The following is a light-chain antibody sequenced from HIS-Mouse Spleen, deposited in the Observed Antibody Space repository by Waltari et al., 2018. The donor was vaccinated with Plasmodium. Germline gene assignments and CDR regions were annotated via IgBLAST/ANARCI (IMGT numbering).Light chain of an antibody. CDR1: SSDVGGYNL. CDR3: CSYAGSYTYV. J-gene: IGLJ1*01. V-gene: IGLV2-11*01. CDR2: DVS. Sequence: QSALTQPRSVSGSPGQSVTISCTGTSSDVGGYNLFPWYQQHPGKAPKLMIYDVSKRPSGVPDRFSGSKSGNTASLTISGLQAEDEADYYCCSYAGSYTYVFGTGTKVTVL.